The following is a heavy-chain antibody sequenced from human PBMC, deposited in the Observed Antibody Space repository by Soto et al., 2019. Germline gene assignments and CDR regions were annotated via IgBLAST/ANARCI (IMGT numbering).Heavy chain of an antibody. CDR1: GFTFEDDA. J-gene: IGHJ3*02. CDR2: ISWDSRSV. D-gene: IGHD6-6*01. CDR3: AKDSIRRSFSRSSTRARDAFDI. V-gene: IGHV3-9*01. Sequence: GGSLRLSCAVSGFTFEDDAMHWVRQAPGKGLEWVSGISWDSRSVAYADSVKGRFTISRDNAENSLHLQMNSLRAEDTAVYYCAKDSIRRSFSRSSTRARDAFDIWGQGTMVTVSS.